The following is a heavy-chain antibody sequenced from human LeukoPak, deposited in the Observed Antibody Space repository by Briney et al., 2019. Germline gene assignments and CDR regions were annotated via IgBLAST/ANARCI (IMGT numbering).Heavy chain of an antibody. Sequence: KSGGSLRPSCAASGFTFSSYSMNWVRQAPGKGLEWVSSISSSSSYIYYADSVKGRFTISRDNAKNSLYLQMNSLRAEDTAVYYCASLGRGDSYDWVDYWGQGTLVTVSS. V-gene: IGHV3-21*01. D-gene: IGHD5-18*01. CDR1: GFTFSSYS. CDR3: ASLGRGDSYDWVDY. CDR2: ISSSSSYI. J-gene: IGHJ4*02.